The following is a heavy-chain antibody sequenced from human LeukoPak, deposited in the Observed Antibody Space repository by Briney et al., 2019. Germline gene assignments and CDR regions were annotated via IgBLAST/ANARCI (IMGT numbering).Heavy chain of an antibody. Sequence: PGGSLRLSCAASGFTFSSYTMSWVRQAPGKGLERVSVIGGSNGITFYVGSVKGRFTISRDNSKDTLYLQMNSLRAEDTAVYYCARNENSGWGYFDYWGQGTLVTVSS. V-gene: IGHV3-23*01. CDR1: GFTFSSYT. D-gene: IGHD5-12*01. CDR3: ARNENSGWGYFDY. J-gene: IGHJ4*02. CDR2: IGGSNGIT.